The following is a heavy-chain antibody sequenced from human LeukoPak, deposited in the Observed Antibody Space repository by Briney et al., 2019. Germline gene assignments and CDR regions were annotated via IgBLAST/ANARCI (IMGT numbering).Heavy chain of an antibody. V-gene: IGHV4-34*01. D-gene: IGHD6-13*01. Sequence: SETLSLTCAVYGGSFSGYYWSWIRQPPGKGLEWIGEINHSGSTNYNPSLKSRVNISVDTSKNQFSLKLSSVTAADTAVYYCARGDRAAAATFDYWGQGTLVTVSS. CDR1: GGSFSGYY. CDR3: ARGDRAAAATFDY. J-gene: IGHJ4*02. CDR2: INHSGST.